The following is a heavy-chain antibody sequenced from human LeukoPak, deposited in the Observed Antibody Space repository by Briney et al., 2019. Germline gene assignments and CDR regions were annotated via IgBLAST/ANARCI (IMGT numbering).Heavy chain of an antibody. CDR3: AKSGLLLYYFDY. J-gene: IGHJ4*02. CDR2: ISGSGGST. D-gene: IGHD2-15*01. V-gene: IGHV3-23*01. Sequence: PGGSLTLSCAASGFTFSSYAMSWVRQAPGKGLEWVSAISGSGGSTYYADSVKGRFTISRDNSKNTLYLQMNSLRAEDTAVYYCAKSGLLLYYFDYWGQGTLVTVSS. CDR1: GFTFSSYA.